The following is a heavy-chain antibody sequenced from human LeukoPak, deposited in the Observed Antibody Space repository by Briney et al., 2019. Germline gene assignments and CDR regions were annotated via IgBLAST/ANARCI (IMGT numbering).Heavy chain of an antibody. D-gene: IGHD4-17*01. Sequence: GGSLRLSCAASGFTFSSYGMHWVRQAPGKGLEWVAVISYDGSNKYYADSVKGRFTISRDNSKNSLYLQMNSLRAEDTAVYYCAKDASYGWDYWGQGTLVIVSS. CDR1: GFTFSSYG. CDR3: AKDASYGWDY. J-gene: IGHJ4*02. V-gene: IGHV3-30*18. CDR2: ISYDGSNK.